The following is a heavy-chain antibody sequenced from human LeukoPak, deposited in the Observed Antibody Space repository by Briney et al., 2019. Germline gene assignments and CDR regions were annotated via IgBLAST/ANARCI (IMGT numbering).Heavy chain of an antibody. V-gene: IGHV4-59*01. J-gene: IGHJ4*02. Sequence: PSETLSLTCTVSGGSISSYYWSWIRQPPGKGLEWIGYIYYSGTTNYNPSLKSRITISVDTSKNQFSLKLSSVTAADTAVYYCARGVYIAAAQYAYWGQGTLVTVSS. CDR1: GGSISSYY. CDR2: IYYSGTT. CDR3: ARGVYIAAAQYAY. D-gene: IGHD6-13*01.